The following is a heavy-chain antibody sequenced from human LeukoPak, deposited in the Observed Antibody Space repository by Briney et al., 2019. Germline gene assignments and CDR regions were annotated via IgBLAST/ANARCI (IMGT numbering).Heavy chain of an antibody. CDR1: GFTFSSYS. Sequence: PGGSLRLSCAASGFTFSSYSMNWVRQAPGKGLEWVSSISSSSSYIYYADSVKGRFTISRDNAKNSLYLQMNSLRAGDTAVYYCARDNYDSSGYPDYWGQGTLVTVSS. V-gene: IGHV3-21*01. J-gene: IGHJ4*02. D-gene: IGHD3-22*01. CDR3: ARDNYDSSGYPDY. CDR2: ISSSSSYI.